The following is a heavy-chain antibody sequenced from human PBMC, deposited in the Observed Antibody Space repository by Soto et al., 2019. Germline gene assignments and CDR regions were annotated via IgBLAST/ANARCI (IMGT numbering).Heavy chain of an antibody. J-gene: IGHJ4*02. V-gene: IGHV4-4*02. Sequence: PSETLSLTCAVSGGSISSSNWWSWVRQPPGKGLEWIGVIYHSGSTNYNQSLKSRVTISVDNSKNQFSLKLSSVTAADTAVYYCARVTPSPSSIAARPIDYWGQGTLVTVSS. D-gene: IGHD6-6*01. CDR2: IYHSGST. CDR1: GGSISSSNW. CDR3: ARVTPSPSSIAARPIDY.